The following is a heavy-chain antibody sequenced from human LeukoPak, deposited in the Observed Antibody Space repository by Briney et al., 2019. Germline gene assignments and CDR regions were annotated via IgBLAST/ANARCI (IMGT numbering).Heavy chain of an antibody. Sequence: GGSLRLSCAASGVTLSTYAMSWARQAPGKGLEWVSTIGNGGGSTYYADSVKGRFTISRDNSKNTLYLQMNGLRAEDTAMYYCAKLSDYWGQGTLVTVSS. CDR2: IGNGGGST. CDR3: AKLSDY. D-gene: IGHD3-3*02. J-gene: IGHJ4*02. CDR1: GVTLSTYA. V-gene: IGHV3-23*01.